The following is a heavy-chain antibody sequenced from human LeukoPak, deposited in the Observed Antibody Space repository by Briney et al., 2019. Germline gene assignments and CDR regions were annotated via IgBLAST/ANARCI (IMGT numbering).Heavy chain of an antibody. D-gene: IGHD2-15*01. J-gene: IGHJ5*02. CDR1: GGTFSSDT. Sequence: ASVKVSCKASGGTFSSDTINWVRQATGQGLEWMGWMNPNSGNTGYAQKFQGRVTMTRNTSISTAYMELSSLRSEDTAVYYCARGVGSWFDPWGQGTLVTVSS. V-gene: IGHV1-8*02. CDR3: ARGVGSWFDP. CDR2: MNPNSGNT.